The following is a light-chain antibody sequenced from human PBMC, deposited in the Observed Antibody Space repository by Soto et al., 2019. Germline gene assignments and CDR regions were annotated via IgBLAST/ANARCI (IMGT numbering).Light chain of an antibody. J-gene: IGKJ2*01. Sequence: VLTQSPGILSLSPGDRATLSWRSSQRVSGSSLAWYQQKPGQAPRVLFYGATTRATGVPDRFSANGSGADFTLTISRLEPGDFGVYHCQQYGNSPSFGPGTKLEIK. CDR3: QQYGNSPS. CDR1: QRVSGSS. CDR2: GAT. V-gene: IGKV3-20*01.